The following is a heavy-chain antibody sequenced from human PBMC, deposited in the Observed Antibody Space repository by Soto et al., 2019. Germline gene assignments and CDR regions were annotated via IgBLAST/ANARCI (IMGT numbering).Heavy chain of an antibody. J-gene: IGHJ4*02. D-gene: IGHD2-15*01. Sequence: QVQLQESGPGLVKPSGTLSLTCAVSSGSITSNNWWSWVRQPPGKGLEWIGEIHHSGISNSNPSLKSRVTISVDKSNNQFSLKLSSVTAADTAVYYCARHGGCFLDYRGPGTLVTVSP. CDR1: SGSITSNNW. CDR2: IHHSGIS. CDR3: ARHGGCFLDY. V-gene: IGHV4-4*02.